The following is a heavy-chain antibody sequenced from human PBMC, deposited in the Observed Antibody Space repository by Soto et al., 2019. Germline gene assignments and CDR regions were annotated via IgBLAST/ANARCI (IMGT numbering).Heavy chain of an antibody. CDR3: AKDRSDYGDSYRAY. D-gene: IGHD4-17*01. V-gene: IGHV3-23*01. CDR2: ISGSGGST. CDR1: GFTFSSYA. J-gene: IGHJ4*02. Sequence: EVQLLESGGGLVQPGGSLRLSCAASGFTFSSYAMSWVRQAPGKGLEWVSAISGSGGSTYYADSVKARFTISRDNSKNTLYLQMNRLRAEDTAVYYCAKDRSDYGDSYRAYWGQGTLVTVSS.